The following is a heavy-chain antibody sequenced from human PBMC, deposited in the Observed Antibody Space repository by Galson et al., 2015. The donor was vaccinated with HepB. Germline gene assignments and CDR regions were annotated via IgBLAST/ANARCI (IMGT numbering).Heavy chain of an antibody. J-gene: IGHJ6*02. V-gene: IGHV4-39*01. CDR2: IYYSGST. D-gene: IGHD2-8*01. CDR1: GGSISSSSYY. Sequence: SESLSLTCTVSGGSISSSSYYWGWLRQPPGKGLEWIGSIYYSGSTYYNPSLKSRVTISVDTSKNQFSLKLSSVTAADTAVYYCARRGIMVYAIDKDYYYGMDVWGQGTTVTVSS. CDR3: ARRGIMVYAIDKDYYYGMDV.